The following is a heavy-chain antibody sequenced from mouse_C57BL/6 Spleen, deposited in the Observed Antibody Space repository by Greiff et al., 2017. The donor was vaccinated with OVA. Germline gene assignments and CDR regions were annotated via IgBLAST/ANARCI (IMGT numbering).Heavy chain of an antibody. V-gene: IGHV1-69*01. CDR2: IDPSDSYT. J-gene: IGHJ3*01. CDR1: GYTFTSYW. CDR3: ALNWDRFAY. D-gene: IGHD4-1*02. Sequence: QVHVKQPGAELVMPGASVKLSCKASGYTFTSYWMHWVKQRPGQGLEWIGEIDPSDSYTNYNQKFKGKSTLTVDKSSSTAYMQLSSLTSEDSAVYYCALNWDRFAYWGQGTLVTVSA.